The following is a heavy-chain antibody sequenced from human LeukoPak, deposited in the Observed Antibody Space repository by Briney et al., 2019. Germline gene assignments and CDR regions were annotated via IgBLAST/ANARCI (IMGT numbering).Heavy chain of an antibody. V-gene: IGHV3-33*06. CDR3: AKNRGTTVTTTCFDY. D-gene: IGHD4-11*01. Sequence: GGSLRLSXAAPGFTFSSYGMHWVCQAPGKGLEWVAVIWYDGSNKYYADSVKGRFTISRDNSKNTLYLQMNSLRAEDTAVYYCAKNRGTTVTTTCFDYWGQGTLVTVSS. CDR2: IWYDGSNK. J-gene: IGHJ4*02. CDR1: GFTFSSYG.